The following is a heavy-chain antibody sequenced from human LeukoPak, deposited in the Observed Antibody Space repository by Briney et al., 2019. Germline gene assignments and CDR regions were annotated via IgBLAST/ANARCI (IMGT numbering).Heavy chain of an antibody. CDR2: INPNSGGT. CDR3: ARDSERPSSSCYD. J-gene: IGHJ4*02. D-gene: IGHD6-6*01. Sequence: ASVKVSCKASGYTFTGYYVHWVRQAPGQGLEWMGWINPNSGGTNSAQKFQGRVTMTRDTSISTAYMELSRLRSDDTAVYYCARDSERPSSSCYDWGQGTLVTVSS. CDR1: GYTFTGYY. V-gene: IGHV1-2*02.